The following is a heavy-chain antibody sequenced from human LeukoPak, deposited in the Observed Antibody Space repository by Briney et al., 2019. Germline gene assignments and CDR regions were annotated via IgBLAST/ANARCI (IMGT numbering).Heavy chain of an antibody. CDR2: IYHSGST. J-gene: IGHJ3*02. V-gene: IGHV4-38-2*02. D-gene: IGHD3-22*01. CDR3: ARGPYSYDRSGAFDI. Sequence: SETLSLTCTVSGYSISSGYYWGWIRQPPGKGLEWIGSIYHSGSTYYNPSLKSRVTISVDTSKNQFSLKLSSVTAADTAVYFCARGPYSYDRSGAFDIWGQGTMVTVS. CDR1: GYSISSGYY.